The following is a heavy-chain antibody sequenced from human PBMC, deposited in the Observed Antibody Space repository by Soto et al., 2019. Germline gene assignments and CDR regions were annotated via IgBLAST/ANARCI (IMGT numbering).Heavy chain of an antibody. J-gene: IGHJ3*02. CDR2: ISWNSGSI. CDR1: GFTFDDYA. D-gene: IGHD3-22*01. CDR3: ARGDCHDSSGPFSDVFDI. Sequence: PGGSLRLSCAASGFTFDDYAMHWVRQAPGKGLEWVSGISWNSGSIGYADSVKGRFTISRDNAKNSLYLQMDSLRAEDTAVYYCARGDCHDSSGPFSDVFDIWGQGTMVTVSS. V-gene: IGHV3-9*01.